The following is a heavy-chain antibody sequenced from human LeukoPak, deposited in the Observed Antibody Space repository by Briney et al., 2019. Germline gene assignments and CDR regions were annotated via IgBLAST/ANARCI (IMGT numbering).Heavy chain of an antibody. CDR3: ASGLRYFDLYY. CDR2: IYTSGST. D-gene: IGHD3-9*01. V-gene: IGHV4-61*02. CDR1: GGSISSGSYY. Sequence: SETLSLTCTVSGGSISSGSYYWSWIRQPAGKGLEWIGRIYTSGSTNYNPALKSRVTISVDTSKNQFSLKLSSVTAADTAVYYCASGLRYFDLYYWGQGTLVTVSS. J-gene: IGHJ4*02.